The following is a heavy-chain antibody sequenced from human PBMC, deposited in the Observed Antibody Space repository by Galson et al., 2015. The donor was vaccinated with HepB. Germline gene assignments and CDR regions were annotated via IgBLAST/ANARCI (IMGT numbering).Heavy chain of an antibody. J-gene: IGHJ6*02. CDR1: GFTFSSYA. CDR3: AKDHLDQVRGVGYYYYYGMDV. D-gene: IGHD3-10*01. CDR2: ISSNGGST. V-gene: IGHV3-64*01. Sequence: SLRLSCAASGFTFSSYAMHWVRQAPGKGLEYVSAISSNGGSTYYANSVKGRFTISRDNSKNTLYLQMNSLRAEDTAVYYCAKDHLDQVRGVGYYYYYGMDVWGQGTTVTVSS.